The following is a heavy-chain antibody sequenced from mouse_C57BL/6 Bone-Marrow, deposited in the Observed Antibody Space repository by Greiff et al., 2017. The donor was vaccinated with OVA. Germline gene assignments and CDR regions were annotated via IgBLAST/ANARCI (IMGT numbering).Heavy chain of an antibody. J-gene: IGHJ1*03. Sequence: EVQLQQSGAELVRPGASVKLSCTASGFNIKDAYMHWVKQRPEQGLAWIGWIDPENGDNEYASKFQGKATLTADTSSNTAYLQRSSLTAEDTAVYYCTVIYDYGSSGYFDVWGTGTTVTVSS. CDR2: IDPENGDN. D-gene: IGHD1-1*01. CDR3: TVIYDYGSSGYFDV. CDR1: GFNIKDAY. V-gene: IGHV14-4*01.